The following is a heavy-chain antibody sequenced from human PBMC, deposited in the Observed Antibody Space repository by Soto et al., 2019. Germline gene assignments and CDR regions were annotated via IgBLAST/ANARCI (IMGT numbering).Heavy chain of an antibody. CDR3: ARDMHAGFTHSFDP. Sequence: SETLSLTCIVSGGPITSYPWCWIRPLHGEGLEWIADTSYTGNTNYNPSLKSRVTTSMDTSKNQLSLKLTSMTAADTAVYYCARDMHAGFTHSFDPWVQGTLVTVSS. J-gene: IGHJ5*02. CDR1: GGPITSYP. D-gene: IGHD2-15*01. CDR2: TSYTGNT. V-gene: IGHV4-59*01.